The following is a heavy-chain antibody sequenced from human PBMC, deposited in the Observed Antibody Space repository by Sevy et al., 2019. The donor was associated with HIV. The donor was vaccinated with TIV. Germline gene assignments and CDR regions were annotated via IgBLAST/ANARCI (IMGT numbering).Heavy chain of an antibody. CDR3: AKGSYYYDSSGYKKNWYFDL. D-gene: IGHD3-22*01. CDR1: GFNFSSYG. V-gene: IGHV3-30*18. Sequence: GGSLRLSCAASGFNFSSYGMHWVRQAPGKGLEWVAVISYDGSNKYYADSVKGRFTISRDNSKNTLYLQMNSLRAEHTAVYYCAKGSYYYDSSGYKKNWYFDLWGRGPLVTVSS. J-gene: IGHJ2*01. CDR2: ISYDGSNK.